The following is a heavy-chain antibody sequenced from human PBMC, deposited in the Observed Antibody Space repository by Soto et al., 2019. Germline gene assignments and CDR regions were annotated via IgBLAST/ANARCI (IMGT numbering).Heavy chain of an antibody. CDR3: ARESIFDGYCSGGSCYSPYDY. J-gene: IGHJ4*02. V-gene: IGHV4-4*07. D-gene: IGHD2-15*01. CDR1: GGSISSYY. Sequence: LSLTCTVSGGSISSYYWSWIRQPAGKGLEWIGRIYTSGSTNYNPSLKSRVTMSVDTSKNQFSLKLSSVTAADTAVYYCARESIFDGYCSGGSCYSPYDYWGQGTLVTVSS. CDR2: IYTSGST.